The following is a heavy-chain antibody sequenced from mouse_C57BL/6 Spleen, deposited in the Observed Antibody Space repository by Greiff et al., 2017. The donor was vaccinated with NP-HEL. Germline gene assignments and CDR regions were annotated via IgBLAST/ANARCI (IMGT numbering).Heavy chain of an antibody. J-gene: IGHJ3*01. V-gene: IGHV5-4*01. CDR2: ISDGGSYT. CDR1: GFTFSSYA. CDR3: ARDKSSPEFAY. D-gene: IGHD1-1*01. Sequence: DVKLQESGGGLVKPGGSLKLSCAASGFTFSSYAMSWVRQTPEKRLEWVATISDGGSYTYYPDNVKGRFTISRDNAKNNLYLQMSHLKSEDTAMYYCARDKSSPEFAYRGQGTLVTVAA.